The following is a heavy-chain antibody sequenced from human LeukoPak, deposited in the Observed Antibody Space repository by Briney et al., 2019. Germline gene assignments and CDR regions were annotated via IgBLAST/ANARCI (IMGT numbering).Heavy chain of an antibody. Sequence: PGRSLRLSCAASGFTFSSYAMHWVRQAPGKGLEWVAVISYDGSNKYYADSVKGRFTISRDNSKNTLYLQMNILRAEDTAVYYCARAITYYYDLDYWGQGTLVTVSS. D-gene: IGHD3-22*01. CDR3: ARAITYYYDLDY. CDR1: GFTFSSYA. CDR2: ISYDGSNK. V-gene: IGHV3-30*01. J-gene: IGHJ4*02.